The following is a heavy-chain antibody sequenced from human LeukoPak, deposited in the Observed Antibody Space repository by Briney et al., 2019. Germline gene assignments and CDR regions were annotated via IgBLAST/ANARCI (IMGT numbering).Heavy chain of an antibody. D-gene: IGHD1-7*01. J-gene: IGHJ4*02. CDR1: GGTFSSYA. CDR2: IIPILGIA. Sequence: SVKVSCKASGGTFSSYAISWVRQAPGQGLEWMGRIIPILGIANYAQKFQGRVTITADKSTSTAYMELSSLRDEDTAVYYCAREMGTTSDSWGQGTLVTVSS. V-gene: IGHV1-69*04. CDR3: AREMGTTSDS.